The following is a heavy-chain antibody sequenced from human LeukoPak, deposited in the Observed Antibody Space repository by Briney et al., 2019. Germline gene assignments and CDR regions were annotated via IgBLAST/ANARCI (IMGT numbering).Heavy chain of an antibody. J-gene: IGHJ4*02. CDR3: AKDATLSSWYVDY. D-gene: IGHD6-13*01. CDR2: ISWNSGSI. Sequence: PGRSLRLSCAASGFTFDDYAMHWVRQAPGKGLEWVSGISWNSGSIGYADSVKGRFTISRDNAKNSLYLQMNSLRAEDTALYYCAKDATLSSWYVDYWGQGTLVTVSS. V-gene: IGHV3-9*01. CDR1: GFTFDDYA.